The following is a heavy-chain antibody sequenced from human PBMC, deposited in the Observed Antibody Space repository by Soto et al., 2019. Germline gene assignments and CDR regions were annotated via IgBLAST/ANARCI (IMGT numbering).Heavy chain of an antibody. J-gene: IGHJ3*02. CDR3: ARQKGYSSGGDLYAFDI. Sequence: QLQLQESGPGLVKPSETLSLTCNVSGGSISSSSYYWGWIRQPPGKGLEWIGSIYYSGSTYYNPSLKSRVTISVDTSKNQFALKRSSVTAADTAVYYCARQKGYSSGGDLYAFDIWGQEKMVTVSS. D-gene: IGHD6-19*01. CDR2: IYYSGST. CDR1: GGSISSSSYY. V-gene: IGHV4-39*01.